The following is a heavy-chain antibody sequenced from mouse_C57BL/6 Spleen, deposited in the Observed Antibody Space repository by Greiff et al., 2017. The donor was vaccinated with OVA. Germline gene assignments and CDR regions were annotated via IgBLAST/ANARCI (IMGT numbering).Heavy chain of an antibody. CDR3: AREKTYYGSEGYFDV. V-gene: IGHV1-78*01. J-gene: IGHJ1*03. CDR2: IIPRDGST. D-gene: IGHD1-1*01. CDR1: GYTFTDHT. Sequence: VKLMESDAELVKPEASVKLSCKVSGYTFTDHTIHWMKQRPEQGLEWIGYIIPRDGSTNYNEKFKGQATFTADKSSSTAYMQLNSLTSEDSAVYFCAREKTYYGSEGYFDVWGTGTTVTVSS.